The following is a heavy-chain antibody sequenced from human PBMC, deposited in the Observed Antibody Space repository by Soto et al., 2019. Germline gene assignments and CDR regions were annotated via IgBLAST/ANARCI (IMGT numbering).Heavy chain of an antibody. CDR3: ARDPEYDILTGYYNGY. CDR2: ISSSSSTI. D-gene: IGHD3-9*01. CDR1: GFTFSSYS. V-gene: IGHV3-48*01. J-gene: IGHJ4*02. Sequence: PGGSLRLSCAASGFTFSSYSMNWVRQAPGKGLEWVSYISSSSSTIYYADSVKGRFTISRDNAKNSLYLQMNSLRAEDTAVYYCARDPEYDILTGYYNGYWGQGTLVTVSS.